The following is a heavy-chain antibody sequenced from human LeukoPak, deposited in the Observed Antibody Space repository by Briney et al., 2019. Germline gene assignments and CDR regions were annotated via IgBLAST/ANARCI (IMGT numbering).Heavy chain of an antibody. V-gene: IGHV1-2*06. D-gene: IGHD3/OR15-3a*01. CDR1: GYAFTGYY. J-gene: IGHJ5*02. CDR3: ARDRTIFGLEPQRWFDP. Sequence: GASVKVSCKASGYAFTGYYMHWVRQAPGQGLEWMGRINPNSGGTNYAQKFQGRVTMTRDTSISTAYMELSRLRSEDTAVYYCARDRTIFGLEPQRWFDPWGQGTLVTVSS. CDR2: INPNSGGT.